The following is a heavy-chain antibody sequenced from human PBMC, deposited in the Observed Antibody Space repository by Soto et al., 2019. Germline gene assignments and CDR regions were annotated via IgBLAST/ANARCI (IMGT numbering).Heavy chain of an antibody. Sequence: QVHLVQSGAEVKKPGASVTVSCKASGYTFTSYYIHWVRQAPGEGLEWVGIINPSDGSTTYSQKFQGRVTMTRDTSTSTVYMDLSSLKSDDTAVYYCTRERGRFDPGGQGTLVTVSS. CDR1: GYTFTSYY. V-gene: IGHV1-46*03. D-gene: IGHD3-16*01. CDR3: TRERGRFDP. J-gene: IGHJ5*02. CDR2: INPSDGST.